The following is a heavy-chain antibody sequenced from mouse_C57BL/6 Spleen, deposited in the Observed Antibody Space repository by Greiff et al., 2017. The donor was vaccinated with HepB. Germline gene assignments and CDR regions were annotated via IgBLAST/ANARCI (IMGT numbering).Heavy chain of an antibody. Sequence: VQLKQSGPELVKPGASVKMSCKASGYTFTDYNMHWVKQSHGKSLEWIGYINPNNGGTSYNQKFKGKATLTVNKSSSTAYMELRSLTSEDSAVYYCAGYYSNFYYAMDYWGQGTSVTVSS. V-gene: IGHV1-22*01. CDR1: GYTFTDYN. J-gene: IGHJ4*01. D-gene: IGHD2-5*01. CDR3: AGYYSNFYYAMDY. CDR2: INPNNGGT.